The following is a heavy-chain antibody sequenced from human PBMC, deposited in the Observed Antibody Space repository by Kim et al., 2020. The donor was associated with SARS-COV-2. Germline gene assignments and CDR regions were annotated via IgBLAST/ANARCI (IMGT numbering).Heavy chain of an antibody. D-gene: IGHD5-18*01. CDR3: ARVGYGHLFDY. CDR1: GFTFSDHY. J-gene: IGHJ4*02. V-gene: IGHV3-72*01. CDR2: TRNKANSYTT. Sequence: GGSLRLSCAASGFTFSDHYMDWVRQAPGKGLEWVGRTRNKANSYTTEYAASVKGRFTISRDDSKNSLYLQMNSLKTEDTAVYYCARVGYGHLFDYWGQGTLVTVSS.